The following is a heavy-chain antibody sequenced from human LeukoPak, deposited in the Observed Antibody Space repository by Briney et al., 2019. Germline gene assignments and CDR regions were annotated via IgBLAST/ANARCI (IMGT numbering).Heavy chain of an antibody. D-gene: IGHD3-9*01. CDR1: GYTFTSYG. J-gene: IGHJ4*02. CDR2: IIPIFGTA. Sequence: ASVKVSCKASGYTFTSYGISWVRQAPGQGLEWMGGIIPIFGTANYAQKFQGRVTITADESTSTAYMELSSLRSEDTAVYYCARELRYDILTGKGILDYWGQGTLVTVSS. V-gene: IGHV1-69*13. CDR3: ARELRYDILTGKGILDY.